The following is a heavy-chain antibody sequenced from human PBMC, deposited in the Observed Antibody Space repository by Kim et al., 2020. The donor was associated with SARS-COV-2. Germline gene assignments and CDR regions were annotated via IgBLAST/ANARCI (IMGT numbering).Heavy chain of an antibody. V-gene: IGHV1-8*01. CDR3: ARGELLDN. Sequence: KSGTKADAKRFQGRVTTTRDNSINKVYMELSSLRSDDTAVYYCARGELLDNWGQGTLVSVSS. J-gene: IGHJ4*02. CDR2: KSGTK. D-gene: IGHD1-26*01.